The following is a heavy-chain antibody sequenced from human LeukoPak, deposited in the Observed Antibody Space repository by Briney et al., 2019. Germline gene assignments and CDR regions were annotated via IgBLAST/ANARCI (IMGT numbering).Heavy chain of an antibody. V-gene: IGHV3-11*06. Sequence: PGGSLRLSCAASGFTFSDYYMSWIRQAPGKGLEWVSSISSSSNYIYYADSVKGRFTISRDNAKNSLYLQMNSLRAEDTAVYYCARDHSSSGMDVWGQGTTVTVSS. CDR1: GFTFSDYY. CDR2: ISSSSNYI. J-gene: IGHJ6*02. CDR3: ARDHSSSGMDV.